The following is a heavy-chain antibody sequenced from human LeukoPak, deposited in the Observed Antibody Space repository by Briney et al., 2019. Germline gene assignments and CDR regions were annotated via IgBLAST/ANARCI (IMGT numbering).Heavy chain of an antibody. V-gene: IGHV3-23*01. Sequence: GGSLRLSCAVYGITLSNYGMSWVRQAPGKGLEWVAGISDSGGRTNYADSVKGRFTISRDNPKNTLYLQMNSLRAEDTAVYFCAKRGVVIRVILVGFHKEAYYFDSWGQGALVTVSS. J-gene: IGHJ4*02. CDR3: AKRGVVIRVILVGFHKEAYYFDS. D-gene: IGHD3-22*01. CDR2: ISDSGGRT. CDR1: GITLSNYG.